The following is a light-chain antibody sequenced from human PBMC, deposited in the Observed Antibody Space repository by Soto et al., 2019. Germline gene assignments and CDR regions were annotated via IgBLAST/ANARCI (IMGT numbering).Light chain of an antibody. CDR1: QDINKW. J-gene: IGKJ4*01. V-gene: IGKV1-12*01. Sequence: DIQMTQSPSSVSASVEDRVTITCRASQDINKWLAWYQQKPGTAPKLLIYSASSLYTGVPSRFSGSGSGTDFTLTISSLQPEDFATYYCQQANTFALTFGGGTKVDIK. CDR3: QQANTFALT. CDR2: SAS.